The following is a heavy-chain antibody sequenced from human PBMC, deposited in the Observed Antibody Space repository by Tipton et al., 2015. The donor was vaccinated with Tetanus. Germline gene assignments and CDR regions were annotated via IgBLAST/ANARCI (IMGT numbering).Heavy chain of an antibody. Sequence: LRLSCTVSGGSFSLYYWNWVRQSPGKGLEWIGEISHSGSSSYSPSLESRVTISVDTSKNQFSLRLRSVAAADTAVYYCARGGRDAYNNPLGAFDVWGRGTTVTVSS. V-gene: IGHV4-34*01. CDR1: GGSFSLYY. CDR3: ARGGRDAYNNPLGAFDV. CDR2: ISHSGSS. D-gene: IGHD5-24*01. J-gene: IGHJ3*01.